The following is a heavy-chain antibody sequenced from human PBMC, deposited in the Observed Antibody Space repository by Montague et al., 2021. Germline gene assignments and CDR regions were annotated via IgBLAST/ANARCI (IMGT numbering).Heavy chain of an antibody. J-gene: IGHJ6*02. D-gene: IGHD3-10*01. CDR1: GFPFDDFA. CDR3: SKGRDAPDYYAMDV. V-gene: IGHV3-43*02. CDR2: IFGEGYDT. Sequence: RRLSFAASGFPFDDFAMHWVRQVPGKGLEWVSLIFGEGYDTKYADSVKGRFTISRDNSRNSLYLQMDSLKPEDSALYFCSKGRDAPDYYAMDVWGQGTTVTVS.